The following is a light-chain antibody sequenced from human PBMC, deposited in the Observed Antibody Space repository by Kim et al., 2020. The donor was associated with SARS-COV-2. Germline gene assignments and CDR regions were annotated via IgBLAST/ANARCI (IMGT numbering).Light chain of an antibody. V-gene: IGKV3-15*01. CDR1: QSVNID. Sequence: ESPGKRVTLSCRASQSVNIDLAWYQQKPGQAPRLLIYGASTRATDIPARFTGSGSGTEFTLTISSLQSEDFGVYFCQQYKNWPLTFGGGTKVGIK. CDR3: QQYKNWPLT. J-gene: IGKJ4*01. CDR2: GAS.